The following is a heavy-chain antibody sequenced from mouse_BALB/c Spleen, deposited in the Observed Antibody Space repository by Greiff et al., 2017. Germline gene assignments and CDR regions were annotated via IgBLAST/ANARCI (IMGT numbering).Heavy chain of an antibody. D-gene: IGHD3-1*01. J-gene: IGHJ2*01. V-gene: IGHV5-12-2*01. CDR3: AGHSPRTYFDY. CDR1: GFTFSSYT. CDR2: ISNGGGST. Sequence: EVKLVESGGGLVQPGGSLKLSCAASGFTFSSYTMSWVRQTPGKRLEWVAYISNGGGSTYYPDTVKGRFTISRDNAKNTLYLQRSSLTSEDTAMYYCAGHSPRTYFDYWGESATLTVSS.